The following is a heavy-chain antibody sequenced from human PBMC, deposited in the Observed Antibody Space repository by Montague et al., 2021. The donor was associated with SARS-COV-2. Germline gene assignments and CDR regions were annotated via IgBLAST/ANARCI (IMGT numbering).Heavy chain of an antibody. CDR1: GGSISSGSYY. Sequence: SETLSLTCTVSGGSISSGSYYWSWIRQPPGKGLEWIGYIYYSGSTNYNPSLKSRVTISVDTSKNQFSLKLSSVTAADTAVYYCARVGVITTWFYFDYRGQGTLVTVSS. D-gene: IGHD3-22*01. CDR3: ARVGVITTWFYFDY. V-gene: IGHV4-61*01. J-gene: IGHJ4*02. CDR2: IYYSGST.